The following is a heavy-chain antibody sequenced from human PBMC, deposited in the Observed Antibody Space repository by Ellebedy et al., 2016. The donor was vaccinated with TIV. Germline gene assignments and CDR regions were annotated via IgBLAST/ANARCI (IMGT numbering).Heavy chain of an antibody. CDR1: GFTFSAYA. J-gene: IGHJ4*02. V-gene: IGHV3-30-3*01. CDR2: ISYDGSNK. Sequence: GGSLRLXXAASGFTFSAYAMHWARQAPGKGLEWVAVISYDGSNKYYADSVKGRFTISRDNSKNTLYLQMNSLRAEDTAVYHCVRRDYDRSGNYWGNYFDYWGQGTLVTVSS. CDR3: VRRDYDRSGNYWGNYFDY. D-gene: IGHD3-22*01.